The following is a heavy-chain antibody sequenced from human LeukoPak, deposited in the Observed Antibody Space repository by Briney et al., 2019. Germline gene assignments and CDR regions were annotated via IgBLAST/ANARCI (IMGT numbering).Heavy chain of an antibody. CDR1: GFTFSSYG. CDR3: ARGLLWFGESRGIDY. D-gene: IGHD3-10*01. CDR2: IWYDGSNK. Sequence: GGSLRLSCAASGFTFSSYGMHWVRQAPGKGLEWVAVIWYDGSNKYHADSVKGRFTISRDNSKNTLYLQMNSLRAEDTAVYYCARGLLWFGESRGIDYWGQGTLVTVSS. J-gene: IGHJ4*02. V-gene: IGHV3-33*01.